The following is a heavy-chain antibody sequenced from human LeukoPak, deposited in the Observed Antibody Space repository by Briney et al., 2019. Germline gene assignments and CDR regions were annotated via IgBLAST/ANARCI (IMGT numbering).Heavy chain of an antibody. D-gene: IGHD2-2*01. Sequence: GGSLRLSCAASGFTFSSYSMNWVRQAPEKGLEWVSYISSSSSTIYYADSVKGRFTISRDNAKNSLYLQMNSLRAEDTAVYYCARDHGQVVPAAMGSDYYYGMDVWGQGTTVTVSS. CDR1: GFTFSSYS. CDR3: ARDHGQVVPAAMGSDYYYGMDV. V-gene: IGHV3-48*01. J-gene: IGHJ6*02. CDR2: ISSSSSTI.